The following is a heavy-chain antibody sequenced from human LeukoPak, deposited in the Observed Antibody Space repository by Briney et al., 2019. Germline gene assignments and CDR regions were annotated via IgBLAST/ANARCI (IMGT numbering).Heavy chain of an antibody. CDR1: GYTFTSYG. V-gene: IGHV1-18*01. CDR2: ISAYSDNT. CDR3: ARGGPIVVVPAANFDY. Sequence: ASVKVSCRASGYTFTSYGINWVRQAPGQGLEWMGWISAYSDNTNYAQNLQGRVTMTTDTSTSTAYMELSSLRSEDTAVYYCARGGPIVVVPAANFDYWGQGTLVTVSS. D-gene: IGHD2-2*01. J-gene: IGHJ4*02.